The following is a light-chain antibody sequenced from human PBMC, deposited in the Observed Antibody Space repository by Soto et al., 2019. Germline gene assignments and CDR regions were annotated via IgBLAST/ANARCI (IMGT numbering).Light chain of an antibody. CDR2: EVS. Sequence: QSALTQPPSASGSPGQSVTISCTGTSSDVGGYNYVSWFQQHPGKAPKLMIYEVSKRPSGVPERFSGSKSGNTASLTVSGLQAEDEADYYCSSYAGSNKSVFGTGTKLTVL. CDR1: SSDVGGYNY. J-gene: IGLJ1*01. V-gene: IGLV2-8*01. CDR3: SSYAGSNKSV.